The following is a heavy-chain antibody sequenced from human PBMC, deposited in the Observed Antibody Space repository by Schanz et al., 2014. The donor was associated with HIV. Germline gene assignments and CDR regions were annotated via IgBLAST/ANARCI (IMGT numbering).Heavy chain of an antibody. CDR3: AKDWARTAGYCFHY. J-gene: IGHJ4*02. Sequence: EVQLVASGGGLLQPGRSLRLSCAASGFIFNDFAMHWVRQAPGKGLEWVSTISWNSGSIAYADSVKGRFTISRDNAKNSLYLQMNSLRAEDTAFYYCAKDWARTAGYCFHYWGQGTLVTVSP. CDR1: GFIFNDFA. CDR2: ISWNSGSI. D-gene: IGHD3-9*01. V-gene: IGHV3-9*01.